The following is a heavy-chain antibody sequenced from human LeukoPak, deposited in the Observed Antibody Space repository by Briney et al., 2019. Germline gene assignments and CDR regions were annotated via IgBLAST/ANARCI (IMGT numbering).Heavy chain of an antibody. Sequence: ASVKVSCKASGYTFTSYGISWVRQAPGQGLEWMGWISAYNGNTNYAQKLQGRVTMTTDTSTSTAYMELRSLRSDDTAVYYCARGLLRRPYYYYYYMDVWGKGTTVTVSS. D-gene: IGHD3-22*01. CDR1: GYTFTSYG. CDR3: ARGLLRRPYYYYYYMDV. J-gene: IGHJ6*03. V-gene: IGHV1-18*01. CDR2: ISAYNGNT.